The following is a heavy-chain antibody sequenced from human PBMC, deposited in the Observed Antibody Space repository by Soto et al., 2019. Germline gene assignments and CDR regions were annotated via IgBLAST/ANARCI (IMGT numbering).Heavy chain of an antibody. D-gene: IGHD1-26*01. J-gene: IGHJ4*02. CDR2: ISGSGGST. CDR1: GFTFSSYA. CDR3: ARRGSGSYYDY. V-gene: IGHV3-23*01. Sequence: EVQLLESGGGLVQPGGSLRLSCAASGFTFSSYAMRWVRQAPGKGLEWVSAISGSGGSTYYADSVKGRFTISRDNSKNTLYLQMNSLRAADTAVYYCARRGSGSYYDYWGQGTLVTVSS.